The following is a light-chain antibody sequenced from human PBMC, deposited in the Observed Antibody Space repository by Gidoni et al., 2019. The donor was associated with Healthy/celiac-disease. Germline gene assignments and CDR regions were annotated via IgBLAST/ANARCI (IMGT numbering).Light chain of an antibody. CDR1: QGISSY. V-gene: IGKV1-8*01. Sequence: AIRMTQSPSSFSASTGDRVTITCLASQGISSYLAWYQQKPGNAPKLLIYAASTLQSGVPSRFSGSGSGTDFTLTISCLQSEDFAPYYCQQYYSYPFTFGPGTKVDIK. CDR3: QQYYSYPFT. CDR2: AAS. J-gene: IGKJ3*01.